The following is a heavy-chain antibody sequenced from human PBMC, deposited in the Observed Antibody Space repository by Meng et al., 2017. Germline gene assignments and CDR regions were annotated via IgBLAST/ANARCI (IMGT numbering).Heavy chain of an antibody. CDR2: IWYDGSNK. V-gene: IGHV3-33*08. D-gene: IGHD5-18*01. CDR1: GFTFSSYA. J-gene: IGHJ6*02. CDR3: ARVSPRKVQLSALSYYYGMDV. Sequence: GESLKISCAASGFTFSSYAMSWVRQAPGKGLEWVAVIWYDGSNKYYADSVKGRFTISRDNSKNTLYLQMNSLRAEDTAVYYCARVSPRKVQLSALSYYYGMDVWGQGTTVTVSS.